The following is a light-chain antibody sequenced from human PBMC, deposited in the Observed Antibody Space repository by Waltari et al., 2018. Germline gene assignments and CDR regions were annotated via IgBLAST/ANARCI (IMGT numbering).Light chain of an antibody. CDR3: QQYYSTPPT. V-gene: IGKV4-1*01. Sequence: DIVMTQSPDSLAVSLGERDTINCKSSQSVLYSSNNKNYLAWYQQKPGQPPKLLIYWASTRESGVPDRFSGSGSGTDFTLTISSLQAEDVAVYYCQQYYSTPPTFGQGTTLEIK. CDR2: WAS. J-gene: IGKJ2*01. CDR1: QSVLYSSNNKNY.